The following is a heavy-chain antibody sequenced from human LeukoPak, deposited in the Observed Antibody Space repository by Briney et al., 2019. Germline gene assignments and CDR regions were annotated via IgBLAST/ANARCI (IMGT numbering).Heavy chain of an antibody. J-gene: IGHJ6*02. D-gene: IGHD2-2*01. CDR2: ISSSSSYS. CDR1: GFTFSSYS. CDR3: ASGGLVPAASGDYYYYYGMDV. Sequence: AGSLRLSCAASGFTFSSYSMNWVRQGPGKGLEWVSSISSSSSYSYDADSVKGRSTISRDNAKNSLYLQMNRLRAEDTAVYYCASGGLVPAASGDYYYYYGMDVWGQGTTVTVSS. V-gene: IGHV3-21*01.